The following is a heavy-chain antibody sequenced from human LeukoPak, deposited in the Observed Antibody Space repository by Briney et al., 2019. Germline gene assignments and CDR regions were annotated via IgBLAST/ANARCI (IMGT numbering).Heavy chain of an antibody. D-gene: IGHD3-22*01. J-gene: IGHJ6*02. CDR3: ARAPYDSFNYYGMDV. CDR1: GGSISTNY. CDR2: IYTSWST. Sequence: SETLSLTCTVSGGSISTNYWSWIRQPAGKGLEWIGHIYTSWSTNYNPSLKSRVTMSVDTSKNQFSLKLSSVTAADRAVYYCARAPYDSFNYYGMDVWGQGTTVTVSS. V-gene: IGHV4-4*07.